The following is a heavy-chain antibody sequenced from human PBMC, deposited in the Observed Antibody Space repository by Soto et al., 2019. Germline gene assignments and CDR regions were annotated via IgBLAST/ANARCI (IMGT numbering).Heavy chain of an antibody. CDR1: GGTFSSYA. CDR2: IIPIFGTA. CDR3: ARPSMSNLYYYYRMDV. Sequence: SVKVSCKASGGTFSSYAISWVRQAPGQGLEWMGGIIPIFGTANYAQKFQGRVTITADESTSTAYMELSSLRSEDTAVYYCARPSMSNLYYYYRMDVWGQGSTVTVYS. J-gene: IGHJ6*02. V-gene: IGHV1-69*13.